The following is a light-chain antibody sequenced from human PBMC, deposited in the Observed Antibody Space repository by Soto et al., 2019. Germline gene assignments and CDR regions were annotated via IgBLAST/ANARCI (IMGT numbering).Light chain of an antibody. CDR3: QQGYNTPYT. CDR1: QSISNY. J-gene: IGKJ2*01. CDR2: GTS. V-gene: IGKV1-39*01. Sequence: DIQLTQSPSSLSASVGDRVTITCRASQSISNYLNWYQQKPGKAPKLLIYGTSTLQTGVPSRFSGSGSGTDFTLTISSLQPEDFATYYCQQGYNTPYTFGQGTNLEIK.